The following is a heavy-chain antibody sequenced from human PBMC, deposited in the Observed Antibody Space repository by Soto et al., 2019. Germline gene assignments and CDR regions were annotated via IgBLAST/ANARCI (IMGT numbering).Heavy chain of an antibody. CDR1: GGSITSYY. CDR2: IYTSGST. J-gene: IGHJ4*02. Sequence: SETLSLTCTVSGGSITSYYWSWIRQPAGKGPEWIGRIYTSGSTNYNPSLKSRVTTSVDTSKNQFSLKVSSVTAADTAVYYCARVASRGWYEDYWGQGILVTVSS. D-gene: IGHD6-19*01. V-gene: IGHV4-4*07. CDR3: ARVASRGWYEDY.